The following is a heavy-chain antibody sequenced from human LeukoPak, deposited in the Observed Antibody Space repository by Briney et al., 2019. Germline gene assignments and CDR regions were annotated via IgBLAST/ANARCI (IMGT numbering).Heavy chain of an antibody. CDR3: ARDIVGATGDAFDI. Sequence: GGSLRLSCAASGFTFSSYSMNWVRQAPGKEPEWVSAVSSSSDYIYYADSVKGRFTISRDNAKNLLYLQMNSLRAKDTAVYYCARDIVGATGDAFDIWGQGTMVTVSS. CDR2: VSSSSDYI. CDR1: GFTFSSYS. D-gene: IGHD1-26*01. J-gene: IGHJ3*02. V-gene: IGHV3-21*01.